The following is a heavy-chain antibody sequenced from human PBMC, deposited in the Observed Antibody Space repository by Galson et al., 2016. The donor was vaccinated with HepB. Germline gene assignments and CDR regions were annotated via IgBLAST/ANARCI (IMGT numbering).Heavy chain of an antibody. J-gene: IGHJ6*02. Sequence: SLRLSCAASGFRFSSYAMNWVRQAPGKGLEWVSAISGTSGVTYYADSVRGRFTISRDNSKNTLYLQMNSLRAEDTAIYYCAPEDPDIVLVVAANGMGVWGLGTTVTVS. D-gene: IGHD2-15*01. V-gene: IGHV3-23*01. CDR2: ISGTSGVT. CDR1: GFRFSSYA. CDR3: APEDPDIVLVVAANGMGV.